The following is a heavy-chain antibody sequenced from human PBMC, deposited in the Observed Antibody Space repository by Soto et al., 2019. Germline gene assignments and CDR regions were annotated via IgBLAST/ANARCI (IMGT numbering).Heavy chain of an antibody. J-gene: IGHJ4*02. Sequence: ASVKVSCKVSGYTLTELSMHWVRQAPGKGLEWMGGFDPEDGETIYAQKFQGRVTMTEDTSTDTAYMELSSLRSEDTAVYYCATDKPGWNYFDYWGQGTLVTVSS. CDR2: FDPEDGET. V-gene: IGHV1-24*01. D-gene: IGHD2-15*01. CDR3: ATDKPGWNYFDY. CDR1: GYTLTELS.